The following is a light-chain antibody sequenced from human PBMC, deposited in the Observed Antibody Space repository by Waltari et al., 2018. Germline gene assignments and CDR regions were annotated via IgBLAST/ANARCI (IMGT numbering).Light chain of an antibody. Sequence: YELTQPPSVSVSPGQTARITCPGHELQRKYAYWFQQKSGQAPRLVMYEDTKRPSGIPERFSGSSSGTVATLTISGAQVDDEADYYCYSSDSTGLRVFGGGTTVVVL. CDR2: EDT. CDR3: YSSDSTGLRV. V-gene: IGLV3-10*01. J-gene: IGLJ1*01. CDR1: ELQRKY.